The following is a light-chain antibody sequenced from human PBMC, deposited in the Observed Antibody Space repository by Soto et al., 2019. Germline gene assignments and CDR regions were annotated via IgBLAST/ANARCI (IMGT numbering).Light chain of an antibody. CDR2: GAS. V-gene: IGKV1-9*01. CDR3: QQLHSFVLT. J-gene: IGKJ4*01. CDR1: QDISIY. Sequence: IQLTQSPSSLSASIGDIVTITCRASQDISIYLAWYQQKSGEAPRLLIYGASTLQSGVPSRFSGSRSGTDFTLTIRGLQPEDFATYYCQQLHSFVLTFGGGTKVEMK.